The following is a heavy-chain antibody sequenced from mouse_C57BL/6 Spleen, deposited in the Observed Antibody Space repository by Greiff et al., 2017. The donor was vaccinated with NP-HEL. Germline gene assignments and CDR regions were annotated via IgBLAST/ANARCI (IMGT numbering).Heavy chain of an antibody. Sequence: VQLQQSGAELVKPGASVKISCKASGYAFSSYWMNWVKQRPGKGLEWIGQIYPGDGDTNYNGKFKGKATLTADKSSSTAYMQLSSLTSEDSAVYFCARKSTGNYFDYWGQGTTLTVSS. CDR3: ARKSTGNYFDY. D-gene: IGHD4-1*02. V-gene: IGHV1-80*01. CDR1: GYAFSSYW. J-gene: IGHJ2*01. CDR2: IYPGDGDT.